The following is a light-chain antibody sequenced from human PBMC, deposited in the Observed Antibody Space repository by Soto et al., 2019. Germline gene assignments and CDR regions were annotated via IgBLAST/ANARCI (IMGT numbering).Light chain of an antibody. J-gene: IGKJ2*01. V-gene: IGKV3-20*01. Sequence: EIVLTQSPGTLSLSPGERATLSCRASQSVSSSYLVWYQQKPGQAPRLLIYGASSRATGIPDRFSGSGSGTDFTLTISRLEPEDFAVYYCQQYGSSSMYTFGQGTELEIK. CDR3: QQYGSSSMYT. CDR1: QSVSSSY. CDR2: GAS.